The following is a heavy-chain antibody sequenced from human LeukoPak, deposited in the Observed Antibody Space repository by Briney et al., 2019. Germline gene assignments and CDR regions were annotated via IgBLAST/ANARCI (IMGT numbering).Heavy chain of an antibody. CDR3: AKTSGHNWALGY. CDR1: GFTFSDHY. D-gene: IGHD5-24*01. V-gene: IGHV3-23*01. J-gene: IGHJ4*02. Sequence: PGGSLRLSCAASGFTFSDHYMTWVRQAPGKGLEWVSTILGSGVSTYYADSVKGRFTISRDNSKNTLYVQMNSLRADDTAVYYCAKTSGHNWALGYWGQGTLVTVSS. CDR2: ILGSGVST.